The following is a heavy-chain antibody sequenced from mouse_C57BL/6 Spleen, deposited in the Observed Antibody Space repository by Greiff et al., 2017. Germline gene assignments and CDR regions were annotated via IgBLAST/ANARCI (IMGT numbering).Heavy chain of an antibody. J-gene: IGHJ2*01. CDR1: GYTFTDYN. CDR2: INPNNGGT. D-gene: IGHD1-1*01. Sequence: VQLQQSGPELVKPGASVKIPCKASGYTFTDYNMDWVKQSHGKSLEWIGDINPNNGGTIYNQKFKGKATLTVDKSSSTAYMELRSLTSMDPAGYYCARRETTVVATGSYSDDWGQGTTLTVSS. CDR3: ARRETTVVATGSYSDD. V-gene: IGHV1-18*01.